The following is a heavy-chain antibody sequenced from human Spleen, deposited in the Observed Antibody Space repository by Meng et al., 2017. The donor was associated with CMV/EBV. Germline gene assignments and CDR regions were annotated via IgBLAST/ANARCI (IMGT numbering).Heavy chain of an antibody. J-gene: IGHJ6*02. CDR2: INPDSGGT. D-gene: IGHD4-17*01. Sequence: ASVKVSCKASGYTFTDYYMHWVRQAPGQGLEWMGWINPDSGGTSYAQKFQGRVTMTRDTSISTAYMELSRLRSDDTAVYYCAAYYGDYPYYYYYGMDVWGQGTTVTVSS. CDR1: GYTFTDYY. CDR3: AAYYGDYPYYYYYGMDV. V-gene: IGHV1-2*02.